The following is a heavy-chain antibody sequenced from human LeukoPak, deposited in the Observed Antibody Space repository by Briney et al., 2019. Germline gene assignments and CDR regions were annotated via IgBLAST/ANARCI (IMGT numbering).Heavy chain of an antibody. D-gene: IGHD1-26*01. CDR3: ARRKGWEPSEAFDI. V-gene: IGHV5-51*01. CDR1: GYRFTSYW. J-gene: IGHJ3*02. Sequence: GESLEISCQGSGYRFTSYWIGWVRPMPGKGLEWMGIIYPGDSDTRYSPSFQGQVTISADKSISTAYLQWSSLKASDTAMYYCARRKGWEPSEAFDIWGQGTMVTVSS. CDR2: IYPGDSDT.